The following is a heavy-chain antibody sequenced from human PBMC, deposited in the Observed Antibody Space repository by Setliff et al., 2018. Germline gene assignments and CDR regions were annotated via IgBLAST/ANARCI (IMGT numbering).Heavy chain of an antibody. CDR3: TRGDSGYDSGDY. D-gene: IGHD5-12*01. Sequence: HGESLKISCKGSGYSFTTYWIGWVRQMPGKGLEWMGIINPDDSDIRYSPSFQGQVTISADKSINTAYLQWSSLKASDTAIYYCTRGDSGYDSGDYWGQGTLVTVSS. CDR1: GYSFTTYW. V-gene: IGHV5-51*01. J-gene: IGHJ4*02. CDR2: INPDDSDI.